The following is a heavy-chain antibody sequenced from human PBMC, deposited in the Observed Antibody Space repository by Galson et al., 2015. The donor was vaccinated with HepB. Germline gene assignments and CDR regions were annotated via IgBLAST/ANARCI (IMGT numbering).Heavy chain of an antibody. J-gene: IGHJ4*02. CDR1: GFTVSSNY. CDR3: ARDVHSGYAQGWVDY. V-gene: IGHV3-66*01. D-gene: IGHD5-12*01. Sequence: SLRLSCAASGFTVSSNYMSWVRQAPGKGLEWGSVIYSGGSTYYADPVKGRFTISRDNSKNTLYLQMNSLRAEDTAVYYCARDVHSGYAQGWVDYWGQGTLVTVSS. CDR2: IYSGGST.